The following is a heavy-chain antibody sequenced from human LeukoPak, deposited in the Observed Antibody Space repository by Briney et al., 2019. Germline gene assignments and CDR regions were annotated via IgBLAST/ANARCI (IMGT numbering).Heavy chain of an antibody. CDR2: INPNSGGT. J-gene: IGHJ4*02. V-gene: IGHV1-2*02. CDR1: GYTFTDYY. Sequence: RASVKVSCKASGYTFTDYYMHWVRQAPGQGLEWMGWINPNSGGTNYAQKFQGRVTMTRDTSISTAYMELSRLRSDDTAVYYCARDLEDTAMVIHDYWGQGTLVTVSS. D-gene: IGHD5-18*01. CDR3: ARDLEDTAMVIHDY.